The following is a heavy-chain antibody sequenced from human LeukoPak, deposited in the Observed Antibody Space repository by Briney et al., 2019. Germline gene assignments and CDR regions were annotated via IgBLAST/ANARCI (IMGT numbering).Heavy chain of an antibody. Sequence: SETLSLTCTVSGGSITSSSYYWGWIRQPPGKGLEWIGEINHSGSTNYNPSLKSRVTISVDTSKNQFSLKLSSVTAADTAVYYCAGSSGWYRYWGQGTLVTVSS. V-gene: IGHV4-39*07. D-gene: IGHD6-19*01. CDR2: INHSGST. J-gene: IGHJ4*02. CDR1: GGSITSSSYY. CDR3: AGSSGWYRY.